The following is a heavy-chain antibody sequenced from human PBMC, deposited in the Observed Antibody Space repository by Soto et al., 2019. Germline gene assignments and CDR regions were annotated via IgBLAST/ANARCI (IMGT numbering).Heavy chain of an antibody. CDR1: GSSISSDDYY. V-gene: IGHV4-30-4*01. Sequence: TLSLTCTVSGSSISSDDYYWSWIRQAPGRGLEWIGYIHSSGSIYYNPSLKSRATMSIDTAGNQFSLKVSSVTVADTAVYYCARDLDGLHDDTSGPFPRPGWGQGTLVTVSS. CDR3: ARDLDGLHDDTSGPFPRPG. J-gene: IGHJ1*01. D-gene: IGHD3-22*01. CDR2: IHSSGSI.